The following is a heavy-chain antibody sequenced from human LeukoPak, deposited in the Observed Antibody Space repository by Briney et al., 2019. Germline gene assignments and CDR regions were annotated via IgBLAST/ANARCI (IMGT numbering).Heavy chain of an antibody. V-gene: IGHV3-30*03. J-gene: IGHJ4*02. CDR2: ISYDGSNK. Sequence: PGRSLRLSCAASGFTFNSFGMHWVRQAPGKGLEWVAVISYDGSNKYFADSVKGRFTISRDNSKNKLYLQMNSLTAEDTAVYYCARDQLWARALGCMDYWGQGTLVTVSS. D-gene: IGHD2-8*01. CDR3: ARDQLWARALGCMDY. CDR1: GFTFNSFG.